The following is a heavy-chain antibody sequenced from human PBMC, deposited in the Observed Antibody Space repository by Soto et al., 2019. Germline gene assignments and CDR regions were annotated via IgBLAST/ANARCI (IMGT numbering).Heavy chain of an antibody. Sequence: GESLKISCKGFVSNFMKYWIIWVRQMPGKGLEWMGRIDATDSDTNCSPSFQGHVTISVDKSITTAFMQWXRVQASDTTIYYSARRSLTMTRTFNHMAVGSQGTNVTVSS. CDR2: IDATDSDT. CDR3: ARRSLTMTRTFNHMAV. D-gene: IGHD3-22*01. J-gene: IGHJ6*02. CDR1: VSNFMKYW. V-gene: IGHV5-10-1*01.